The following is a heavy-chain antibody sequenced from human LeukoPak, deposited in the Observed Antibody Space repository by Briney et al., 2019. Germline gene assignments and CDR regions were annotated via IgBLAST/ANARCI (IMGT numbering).Heavy chain of an antibody. J-gene: IGHJ4*02. CDR3: ARASYDFWSGYYLGY. CDR2: INHSGST. Sequence: SETLSLTCAVYGGSFSGYYWSWIRQPPGKGLEWIGEINHSGSTNYNPSLKSRVTISVDTSKNQFSLKLSSVTAADTAMYYCARASYDFWSGYYLGYWGQGTLVTVSS. D-gene: IGHD3-3*01. CDR1: GGSFSGYY. V-gene: IGHV4-34*01.